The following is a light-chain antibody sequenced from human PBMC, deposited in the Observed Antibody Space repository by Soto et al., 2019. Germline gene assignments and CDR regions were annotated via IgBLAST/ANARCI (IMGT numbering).Light chain of an antibody. CDR3: QQYASSRT. V-gene: IGKV3-20*01. CDR2: GAS. J-gene: IGKJ1*01. Sequence: ESVLTQSPVTLSLSPGERATLSCRASQSVSSSYLAWYQQKPGQAPRLLIYGASSRATGIPDRSSGSGSGTDFTLTISRLEPEDFAVYYCQQYASSRTFGQGTKVDIK. CDR1: QSVSSSY.